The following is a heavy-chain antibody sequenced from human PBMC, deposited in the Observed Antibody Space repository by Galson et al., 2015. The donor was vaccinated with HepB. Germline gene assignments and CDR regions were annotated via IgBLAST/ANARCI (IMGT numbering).Heavy chain of an antibody. V-gene: IGHV5-51*01. CDR2: IYPGDSDT. CDR1: GYSFPSSW. J-gene: IGHJ4*02. CDR3: ARHVAGKLERRLDS. D-gene: IGHD1-1*01. Sequence: QSGAEVKKPGESLKVSCKGSGYSFPSSWMGWVRQMPGKGLEWMGIIYPGDSDTRYSPSFQGQVTISADKSISTVYLQWSSLKASDTAMYYCARHVAGKLERRLDSWGQGTLVTVSS.